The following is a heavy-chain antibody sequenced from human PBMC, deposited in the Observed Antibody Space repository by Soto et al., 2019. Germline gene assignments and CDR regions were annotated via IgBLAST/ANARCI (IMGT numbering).Heavy chain of an antibody. Sequence: PGQRLEWMGWINAGNGNTKYSQKFQGRVTFTRDTSANTAYMELSSLISKDTAVYYCARPKDYDDCLDLWGQGTLVTVSS. CDR2: INAGNGNT. CDR3: ARPKDYDDCLDL. V-gene: IGHV1-3*01. D-gene: IGHD3-22*01. J-gene: IGHJ4*02.